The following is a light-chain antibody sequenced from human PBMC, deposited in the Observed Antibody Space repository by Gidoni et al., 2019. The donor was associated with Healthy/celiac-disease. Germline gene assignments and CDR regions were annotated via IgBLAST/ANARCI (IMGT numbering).Light chain of an antibody. Sequence: QSVLTQPPSVSAAPGQKVTISCSGSSSNIGNNYVSWYQQLPGTAPKLLIYDNNKLPSGIPARFSGSKSGTSATLGITGLQTGDEADYYCGTWDSSLSARYVFGTGTKVTVL. CDR1: SSNIGNNY. V-gene: IGLV1-51*01. CDR3: GTWDSSLSARYV. J-gene: IGLJ1*01. CDR2: DNN.